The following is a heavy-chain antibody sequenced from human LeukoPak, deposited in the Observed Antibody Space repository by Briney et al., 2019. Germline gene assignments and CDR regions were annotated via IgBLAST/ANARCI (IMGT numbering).Heavy chain of an antibody. CDR2: IYNGDNT. J-gene: IGHJ4*02. Sequence: GGSLRLSCAASGFTLSSNHMIWVRQVPGKGLDWVAVIYNGDNTKYADSVKGRFTIFRDNYKNTLYVHMNSLRAEDAAVSYCERAQRWLAFDLWGQGTLVTVSS. D-gene: IGHD6-19*01. V-gene: IGHV3-53*01. CDR3: ERAQRWLAFDL. CDR1: GFTLSSNH.